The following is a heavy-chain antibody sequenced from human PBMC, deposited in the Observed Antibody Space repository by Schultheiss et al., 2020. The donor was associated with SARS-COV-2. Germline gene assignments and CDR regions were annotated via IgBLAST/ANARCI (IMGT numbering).Heavy chain of an antibody. D-gene: IGHD4-17*01. Sequence: GGSLRLSCAASGFTFSSYAMSWVRQAPGKGLEWVSAISGSGGSTYYADSVKGRFTISRDNSKNTLYLQMKSLIDEDTAVYYCAKDYGDCVGYGMDVWGQGTTVTVSS. CDR1: GFTFSSYA. V-gene: IGHV3-23*01. CDR3: AKDYGDCVGYGMDV. CDR2: ISGSGGST. J-gene: IGHJ6*02.